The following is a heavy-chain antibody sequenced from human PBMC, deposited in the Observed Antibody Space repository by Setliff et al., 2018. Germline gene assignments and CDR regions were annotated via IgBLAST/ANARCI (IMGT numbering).Heavy chain of an antibody. V-gene: IGHV4-34*01. J-gene: IGHJ4*02. CDR1: GGTFSDYH. CDR3: ARGRNIAARLLDS. Sequence: SETLALTCAAYGGTFSDYHWTWIRQSPEKGLEWIGEINHRGSTNYNPSLKSRVTISIDTSRDQFSLKLISMIAADTAVYYCARGRNIAARLLDSWGQGTLVTVSS. D-gene: IGHD6-6*01. CDR2: INHRGST.